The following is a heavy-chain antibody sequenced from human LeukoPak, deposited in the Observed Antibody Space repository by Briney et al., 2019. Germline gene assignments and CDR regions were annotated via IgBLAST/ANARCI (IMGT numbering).Heavy chain of an antibody. J-gene: IGHJ6*03. V-gene: IGHV3-7*01. CDR2: IKQDGSEK. D-gene: IGHD3-3*01. Sequence: GGSLRLSCAASGFTFSSYWMSWVRQAPGKGREWVANIKQDGSEKYYVGSVKGRFTISRDNAKNSLYLQMNSLRAEDTAVYYCARRKLVDYDFWSGYYTFYYYYYMDVWGKGTTVTVSS. CDR3: ARRKLVDYDFWSGYYTFYYYYYMDV. CDR1: GFTFSSYW.